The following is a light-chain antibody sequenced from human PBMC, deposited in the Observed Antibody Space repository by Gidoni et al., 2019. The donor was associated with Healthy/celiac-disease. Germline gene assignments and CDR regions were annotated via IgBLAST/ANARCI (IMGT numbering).Light chain of an antibody. J-gene: IGLJ2*01. CDR2: EFS. CDR3: SAYAGSNNLRV. V-gene: IGLV2-8*01. Sequence: QSALTQPPSASESPGQSVTISCTGTISDVGGYNYVSWYQQQPGKAPKLMIYEFSKRPSGVHDRFFCSKSGNTASLTVSGLQSEYEADYYCSAYAGSNNLRVFGGGTKLTVL. CDR1: ISDVGGYNY.